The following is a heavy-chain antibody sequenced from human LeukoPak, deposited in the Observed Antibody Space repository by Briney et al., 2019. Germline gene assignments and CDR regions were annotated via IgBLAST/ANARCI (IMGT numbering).Heavy chain of an antibody. V-gene: IGHV4-34*01. CDR1: GGSFSGYY. CDR2: INHSGST. J-gene: IGHJ4*02. CDR3: ARPTYYYGSGSYVL. Sequence: SETLSLTCAVYGGSFSGYYWSWIRQPPGKGLEWIGEINHSGSTNYNPSLKSRVTISVDTSKNQFSLKLSSVTAADTAVYYCARPTYYYGSGSYVLWGQGTLVTVSS. D-gene: IGHD3-10*01.